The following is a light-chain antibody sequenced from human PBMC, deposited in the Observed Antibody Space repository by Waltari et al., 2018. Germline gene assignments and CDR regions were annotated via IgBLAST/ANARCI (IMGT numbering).Light chain of an antibody. CDR2: STG. CDR3: QLYYGGTLV. V-gene: IGLV7-43*01. Sequence: QTVVTQEPSLTVSPGGTVTLTCASTAGPVTSNNFPNWFQQKPGQPPRALIYSTGDRHPWTPSRFSGSLLGGKAALTLSGVQPEDEADYYCQLYYGGTLVFGGGTKVTVL. J-gene: IGLJ3*02. CDR1: AGPVTSNNF.